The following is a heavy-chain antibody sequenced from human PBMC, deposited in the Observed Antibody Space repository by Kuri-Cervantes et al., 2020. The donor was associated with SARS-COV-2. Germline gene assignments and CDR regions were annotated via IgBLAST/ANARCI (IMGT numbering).Heavy chain of an antibody. V-gene: IGHV3-53*01. CDR1: GFTVSSNY. Sequence: GESLKTSCAASGFTVSSNYMSWVRQAPGKGLEWVSVIYSGGSTYYADSVQGRFAISRDNSKNTLYLQMNSLRVEDTAVYYCAREDRYGGNLNWFDPWGQGTLVTSPQ. CDR3: AREDRYGGNLNWFDP. J-gene: IGHJ5*02. CDR2: IYSGGST. D-gene: IGHD1-26*01.